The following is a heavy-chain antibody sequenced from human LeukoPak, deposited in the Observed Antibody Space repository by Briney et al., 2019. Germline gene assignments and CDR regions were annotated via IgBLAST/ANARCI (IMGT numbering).Heavy chain of an antibody. CDR1: GFSFSNYA. V-gene: IGHV3-23*01. D-gene: IGHD3-10*01. CDR2: ISYTGSDT. Sequence: GGSLRLPCAASGFSFSNYAMSWVRQAPGEGLEWVSTISYTGSDTYYADSVEGRFTISRDNSMNTLYLQMTSLRAEDTAIYYCAKVPYSDYGSGRPPFMDVWGQGTTVAVSS. CDR3: AKVPYSDYGSGRPPFMDV. J-gene: IGHJ6*02.